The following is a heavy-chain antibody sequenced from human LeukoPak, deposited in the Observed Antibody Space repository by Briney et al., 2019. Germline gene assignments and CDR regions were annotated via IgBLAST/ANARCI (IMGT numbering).Heavy chain of an antibody. Sequence: GASVKVSCKASGYTFTSYGISWVRQAPGQGLEWMGWISAYNGNTNYAQKLQGRVTMTTDASTSTAYMELRSLRSDDTAVYSCARDWALRYFRGFDPWGQGTLVTVSS. V-gene: IGHV1-18*01. D-gene: IGHD3-9*01. CDR1: GYTFTSYG. J-gene: IGHJ5*02. CDR3: ARDWALRYFRGFDP. CDR2: ISAYNGNT.